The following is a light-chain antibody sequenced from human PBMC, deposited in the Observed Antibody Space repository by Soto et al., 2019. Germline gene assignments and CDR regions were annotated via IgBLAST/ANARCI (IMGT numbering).Light chain of an antibody. CDR2: AAS. CDR3: QQSYSTPLT. Sequence: DFQMTQSPSSLPASVGDRVTITCRASQSISNNLSWYQQRAGKAPKLLIYAASTLQRGVPSRCSGSGSGTHCTLTISSLQPEDFATYYCQQSYSTPLTFGSGTKVDIK. CDR1: QSISNN. V-gene: IGKV1-39*01. J-gene: IGKJ1*01.